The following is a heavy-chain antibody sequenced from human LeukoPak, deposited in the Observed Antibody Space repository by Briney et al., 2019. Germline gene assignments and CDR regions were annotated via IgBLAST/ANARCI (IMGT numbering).Heavy chain of an antibody. CDR1: GGTFSSYA. V-gene: IGHV5-51*01. CDR3: ARQDGITMVPFDP. Sequence: KVSCKASGGTFSSYAISWVRQMPGKGLEWMGIIYPGDSDTRYSPSFQGQVTISADKSISTAYLQWSSLKASDTAMYYCARQDGITMVPFDPWGQGTLVTVSS. CDR2: IYPGDSDT. D-gene: IGHD3-10*01. J-gene: IGHJ5*02.